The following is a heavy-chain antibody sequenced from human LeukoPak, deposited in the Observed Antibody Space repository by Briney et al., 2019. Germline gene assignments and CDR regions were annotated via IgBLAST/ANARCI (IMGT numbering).Heavy chain of an antibody. V-gene: IGHV7-4-1*02. J-gene: IGHJ5*02. D-gene: IGHD2-15*01. CDR2: INTNTGNP. CDR3: ARRNGRYCSGGSCRTNWFDP. Sequence: ASVKVSCKASGYTFTTYAINWVRQAPGQGLEWMGWINTNTGNPTYAQDFTGRFVFSLDTSVSTAFLQISSLKAEDTAVYYCARRNGRYCSGGSCRTNWFDPWGQGTLVTVSS. CDR1: GYTFTTYA.